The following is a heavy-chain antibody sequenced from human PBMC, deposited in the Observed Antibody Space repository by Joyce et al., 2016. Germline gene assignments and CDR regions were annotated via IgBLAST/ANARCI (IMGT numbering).Heavy chain of an antibody. CDR3: ARGWSSNYYFDI. D-gene: IGHD4-11*01. CDR1: GGSFGNYY. V-gene: IGHV4-34*01. J-gene: IGHJ2*01. CDR2: ISYSGSTT. Sequence: QVQLQQWGAGLLKPSETLSLTCTISGGSFGNYYWAWIRQTPGKGLVWIGEISYSGSTTTYNPSLKSRVAISIDKSKNQFSLRLNSVTAADTAVYYCARGWSSNYYFDIWGRGTLVTVSS.